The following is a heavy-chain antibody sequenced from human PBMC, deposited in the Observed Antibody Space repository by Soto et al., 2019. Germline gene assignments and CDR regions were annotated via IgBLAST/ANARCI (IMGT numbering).Heavy chain of an antibody. V-gene: IGHV3-30-3*01. CDR3: ARGESDSYPRSFDY. J-gene: IGHJ4*02. CDR1: GFTFSTYA. D-gene: IGHD3-10*01. Sequence: GSLRLSCAASGFTFSTYAMHWVRQAPGKGLEWVAVISYDGSNKFYADSVKGRFTISRDNSKKTLYLQMNSLRAEDTAVYYCARGESDSYPRSFDYWGQGTLVTVSS. CDR2: ISYDGSNK.